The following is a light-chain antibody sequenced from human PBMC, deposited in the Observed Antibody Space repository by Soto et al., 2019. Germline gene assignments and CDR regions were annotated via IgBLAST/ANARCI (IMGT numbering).Light chain of an antibody. CDR2: LGS. CDR3: MQPLQTPWT. Sequence: DIVMTQSPLSLRVTPGEPASISCRSSQSLLHSSGYNYLHWYLQKPGQSPQPLISLGSDRASGVPDRFSGSGSGTDFTLKISRVEAEDVGVYYCMQPLQTPWTFGQGTKVDIK. J-gene: IGKJ1*01. V-gene: IGKV2-28*01. CDR1: QSLLHSSGYNY.